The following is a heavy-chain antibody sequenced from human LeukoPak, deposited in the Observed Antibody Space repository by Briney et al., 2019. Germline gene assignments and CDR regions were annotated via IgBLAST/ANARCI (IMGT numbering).Heavy chain of an antibody. V-gene: IGHV4-30-4*01. CDR1: GGSISSGDCY. Sequence: PSETLSLTCTVSGGSISSGDCYWSWIRQTPGKGLEWIGYIYYSGSTYYNPSLKRRLTISMDTSKNQFSLKLTSVTAADTAVYYCARVPSGSTPAGYYYYYMDVWGKGTTVTVSS. D-gene: IGHD1-26*01. J-gene: IGHJ6*03. CDR2: IYYSGST. CDR3: ARVPSGSTPAGYYYYYMDV.